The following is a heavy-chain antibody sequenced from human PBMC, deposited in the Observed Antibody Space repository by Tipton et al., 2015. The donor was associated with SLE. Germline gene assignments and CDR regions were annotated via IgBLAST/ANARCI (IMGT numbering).Heavy chain of an antibody. J-gene: IGHJ2*01. CDR3: ARTVGDYGYVDL. D-gene: IGHD4-17*01. V-gene: IGHV4-59*08. Sequence: TLSLTCTVSGGSISSYYWSWFRQPPGKGLEWIGSIYYSGSTNYNPSLKSRVIISVDTSKKQFSLKLSSVTAADTAVYYCARTVGDYGYVDLWGRGTLVTVSS. CDR2: IYYSGST. CDR1: GGSISSYY.